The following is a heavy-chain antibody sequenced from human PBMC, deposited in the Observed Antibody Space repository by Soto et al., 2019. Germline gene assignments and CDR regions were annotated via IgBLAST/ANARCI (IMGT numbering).Heavy chain of an antibody. J-gene: IGHJ6*03. V-gene: IGHV4-59*08. CDR3: ARQASYDFWDGRFYYNYYMDV. CDR1: SGSISGYY. D-gene: IGHD3-3*01. CDR2: IYSSGTT. Sequence: QVQLQESGPGLVKPSETLSLSCTVSSGSISGYYWSWIRQPPGKGLEWIGSIYSSGTTYYNPSLKSRVTFSVDTSKIQFSLNLSSVTASDTAVYYCARQASYDFWDGRFYYNYYMDVWGKGTPVTVSS.